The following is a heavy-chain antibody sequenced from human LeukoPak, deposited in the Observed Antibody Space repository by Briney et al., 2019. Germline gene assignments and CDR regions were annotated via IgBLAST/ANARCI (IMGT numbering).Heavy chain of an antibody. Sequence: PGGSLRLSCAASGFTFDDYAMHWVRQAPGKGLEWVSGISWNSGSIGYADSVKGRFTISRDNAKNSLYLQMNSLRAEDMALYYCAKLGSGWNDAFDIWGQGTMVTVSS. CDR2: ISWNSGSI. CDR3: AKLGSGWNDAFDI. J-gene: IGHJ3*02. V-gene: IGHV3-9*03. CDR1: GFTFDDYA. D-gene: IGHD6-19*01.